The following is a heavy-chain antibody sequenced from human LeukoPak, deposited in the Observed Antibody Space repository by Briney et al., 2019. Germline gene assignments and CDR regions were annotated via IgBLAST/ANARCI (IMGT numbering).Heavy chain of an antibody. D-gene: IGHD3-16*01. J-gene: IGHJ6*03. Sequence: GGSLRLSCVASVFTFTHYILNSVPQPPGKGLEWVSYISRRGTTVFYAASVTGRFTISRENDRSSVFLRMSGLSDDVKASYSCTSVHGVYKTCTCYVATADVWGKGTTVSVS. CDR3: TSVHGVYKTCTCYVATADV. CDR1: VFTFTHYI. V-gene: IGHV3-48*02. CDR2: ISRRGTTV.